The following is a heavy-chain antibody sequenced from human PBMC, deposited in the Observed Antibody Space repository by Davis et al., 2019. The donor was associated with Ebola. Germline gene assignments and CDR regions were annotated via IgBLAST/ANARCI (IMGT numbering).Heavy chain of an antibody. V-gene: IGHV3-53*01. J-gene: IGHJ6*04. Sequence: ESLKISCAASGFPVSDNYMNWVRQAPGKGLEWVSLIYSGDNTYYADSVKGRFTISRDSSKNTLYLQMHSLRAEDTAVYYCARDWEYTTTFEWGLARRGYYGMDVWGKGTTVTVSS. CDR3: ARDWEYTTTFEWGLARRGYYGMDV. CDR1: GFPVSDNY. D-gene: IGHD1-26*01. CDR2: IYSGDNT.